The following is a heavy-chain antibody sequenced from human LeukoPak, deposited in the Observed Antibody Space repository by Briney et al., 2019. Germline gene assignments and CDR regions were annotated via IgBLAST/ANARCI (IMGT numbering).Heavy chain of an antibody. CDR3: TRGGYSSSWYHFDY. J-gene: IGHJ4*02. Sequence: AGGSLRLSCAASGFTFSSYWMNWARQAPGKGLEWVASINHNGNVNYYVDSMKGRFTISRDNAKNSLYLQMSNLRAEDTAVYYCTRGGYSSSWYHFDYWGQGTLVTVSS. V-gene: IGHV3-7*03. D-gene: IGHD6-13*01. CDR2: INHNGNVN. CDR1: GFTFSSYW.